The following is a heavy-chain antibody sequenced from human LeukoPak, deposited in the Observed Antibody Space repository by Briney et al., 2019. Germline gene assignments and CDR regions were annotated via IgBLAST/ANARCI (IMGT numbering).Heavy chain of an antibody. CDR1: GFTFNSFG. CDR2: ISYDGNKK. V-gene: IGHV3-30*18. J-gene: IGHJ4*02. CDR3: AKVRWGYCSTTSCYCFDY. Sequence: GGSLRLSCAASGFTFNSFGMFWVRQAPGKGLEWMAVISYDGNKKDYADSVKGRFTISRDNSKNTLFLQMNSLRVEDTAVYYCAKVRWGYCSTTSCYCFDYWGQGTLVTVSS. D-gene: IGHD2-2*01.